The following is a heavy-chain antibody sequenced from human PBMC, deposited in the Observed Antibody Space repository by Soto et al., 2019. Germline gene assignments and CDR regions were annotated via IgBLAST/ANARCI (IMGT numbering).Heavy chain of an antibody. D-gene: IGHD6-13*01. CDR1: GFTFSSYA. V-gene: IGHV3-23*01. Sequence: GGYLRLSCAASGFTFSSYAMSWVRQAQGKGLEWVSAISGSGGSTYYADSVKGRFTISRDNSKNTLYLQMNSLRAEDTAVYECAKLDRIAAASVPMRTGLEYWGRGAVVTVPS. CDR2: ISGSGGST. CDR3: AKLDRIAAASVPMRTGLEY. J-gene: IGHJ4*02.